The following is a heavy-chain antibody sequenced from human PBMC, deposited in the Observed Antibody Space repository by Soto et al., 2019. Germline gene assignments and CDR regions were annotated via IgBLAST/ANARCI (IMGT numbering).Heavy chain of an antibody. J-gene: IGHJ3*02. CDR2: IYTSGST. D-gene: IGHD3-3*01. V-gene: IGHV4-4*07. CDR3: ARDGDFWSGSYAFDI. CDR1: GGSISSYF. Sequence: QVQLQESGPGLAKPSETLSLTCTVYGGSISSYFWSWIRQPAGKGLEWIGRIYTSGSTNYNPSLKSRVTMSVDTSKNQFSLRLSSVTAADTAVYYCARDGDFWSGSYAFDIWGQGTMVTVSS.